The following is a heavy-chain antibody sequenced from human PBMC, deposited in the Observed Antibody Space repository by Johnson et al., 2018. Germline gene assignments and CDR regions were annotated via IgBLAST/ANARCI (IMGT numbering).Heavy chain of an antibody. J-gene: IGHJ4*02. Sequence: VQLVQSGGGLVQPGGSLRLSCAASGFTFSDFPIQWVRQAPGKGLEYVSAISSNGDTTYYANSVEGRFTISRDNSRNTVYLQTGSLRAEDMDVYYCARSSKTSYDYWGQGTLVTVS. CDR2: ISSNGDTT. D-gene: IGHD6-6*01. V-gene: IGHV3-64*01. CDR3: ARSSKTSYDY. CDR1: GFTFSDFP.